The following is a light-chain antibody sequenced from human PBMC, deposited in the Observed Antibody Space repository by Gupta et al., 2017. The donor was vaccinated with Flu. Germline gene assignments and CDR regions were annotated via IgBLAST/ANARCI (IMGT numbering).Light chain of an antibody. CDR3: SSYTIRSTL. V-gene: IGLV2-14*01. J-gene: IGLJ2*01. CDR2: EVS. CDR1: SSDVGGYNS. Sequence: QSALTQPASVSGSPGQSIPISCTGTSSDVGGYNSVSWFQHHPGKAPNLMIYEVSNRPSGVSNRFSGSKSGNTASLTISGLQSEDEADYYCSSYTIRSTLFGGGTKVTVL.